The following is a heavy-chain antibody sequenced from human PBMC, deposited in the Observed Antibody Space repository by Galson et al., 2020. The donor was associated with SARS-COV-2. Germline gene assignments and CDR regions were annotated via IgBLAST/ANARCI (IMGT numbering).Heavy chain of an antibody. Sequence: QLGESLKISCAASGFTFSSYAMHWVRQAPGKGLEWVAVISYDGSNKYYADSVKGRFTISRDNTKNTLYLQMNSLRAEDTAVYDCARTYSGSYHDYFDYWGQGTLVTVSS. CDR3: ARTYSGSYHDYFDY. CDR2: ISYDGSNK. D-gene: IGHD1-26*01. J-gene: IGHJ4*02. V-gene: IGHV3-30*04. CDR1: GFTFSSYA.